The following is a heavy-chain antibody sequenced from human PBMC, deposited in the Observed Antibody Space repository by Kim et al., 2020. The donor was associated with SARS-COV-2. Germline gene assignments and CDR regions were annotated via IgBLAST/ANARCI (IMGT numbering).Heavy chain of an antibody. D-gene: IGHD6-13*01. V-gene: IGHV5-51*01. Sequence: YRPSAHGQVTLSADKSLSTAYLQWSSLKASDTAMYYCARYTHSSRAFDPWGQGTLVTVSS. CDR3: ARYTHSSRAFDP. J-gene: IGHJ5*02.